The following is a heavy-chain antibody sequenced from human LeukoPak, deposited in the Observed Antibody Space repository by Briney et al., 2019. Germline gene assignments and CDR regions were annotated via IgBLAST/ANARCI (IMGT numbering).Heavy chain of an antibody. V-gene: IGHV4-34*01. CDR3: ARGGDSSGYFYRIDY. Sequence: SETLSLTCAVYGGSFSGYYWSWIRQPPGKGLEWIGEINHSGSTNYNPSLKSRVTISVDTSKNQFSLKLSSVTAADTAVYYCARGGDSSGYFYRIDYWGQGTLVTVSS. J-gene: IGHJ4*02. D-gene: IGHD3-22*01. CDR1: GGSFSGYY. CDR2: INHSGST.